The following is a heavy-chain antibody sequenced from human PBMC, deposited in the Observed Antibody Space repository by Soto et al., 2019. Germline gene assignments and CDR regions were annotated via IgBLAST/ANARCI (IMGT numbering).Heavy chain of an antibody. J-gene: IGHJ4*02. CDR2: ISADNGDT. Sequence: GSSVKVSCKASGYSFDRYGISWVRQAPGQRPEWMGWISADNGDTRLSQNVQGRLTLTTDTSTNTAYMDLRSLSSEDTAVYYCARDRSYYYETSGYPFDYWGQGTQVTVSS. V-gene: IGHV1-18*01. CDR3: ARDRSYYYETSGYPFDY. CDR1: GYSFDRYG. D-gene: IGHD3-22*01.